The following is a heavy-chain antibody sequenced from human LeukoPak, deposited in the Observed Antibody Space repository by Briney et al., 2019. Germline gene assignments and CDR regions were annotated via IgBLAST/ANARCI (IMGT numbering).Heavy chain of an antibody. V-gene: IGHV1-8*01. Sequence: ASVKVSCKASGYTFTSYDINWVRQATGQGPEWMGWMNPNSGNTGYAQKFQGRVTMTRNTSISTAYMELTSLRSDDTAVYYCARDLGGSTGAPWYYFDYWGQGTLVTVSS. CDR2: MNPNSGNT. D-gene: IGHD2-2*01. CDR1: GYTFTSYD. J-gene: IGHJ4*01. CDR3: ARDLGGSTGAPWYYFDY.